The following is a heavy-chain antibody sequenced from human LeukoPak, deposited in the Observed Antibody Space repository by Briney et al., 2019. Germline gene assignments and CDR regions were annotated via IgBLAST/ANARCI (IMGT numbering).Heavy chain of an antibody. D-gene: IGHD2-15*01. CDR2: VFLSGNT. CDR1: GDSISTSSYY. V-gene: IGHV4-39*07. CDR3: ARDPSRSCAGGNCFSS. Sequence: SETLSLTCTVSGDSISTSSYYWGWIRQPPGKGLEWIGSVFLSGNTYYEPSLKSRVTISVATSTNQFSLNVRSVSAADTAVYYCARDPSRSCAGGNCFSSWGQGTLVIVSS. J-gene: IGHJ5*02.